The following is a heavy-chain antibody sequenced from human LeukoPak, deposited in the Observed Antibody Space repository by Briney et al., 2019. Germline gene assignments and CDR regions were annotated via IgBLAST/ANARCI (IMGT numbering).Heavy chain of an antibody. CDR2: IWYDGSNK. CDR1: GFTFSSYG. Sequence: GGSLRLSCAASGFTFSSYGMHWVRQAPGKGLEWVAVIWYDGSNKYYADSVKGRFTISRDNSKNTLYLQMNSLRAEDTAVYYCARAGTGYSSGWYYFDYWGQGTLVTVSS. CDR3: ARAGTGYSSGWYYFDY. D-gene: IGHD6-19*01. V-gene: IGHV3-33*01. J-gene: IGHJ4*02.